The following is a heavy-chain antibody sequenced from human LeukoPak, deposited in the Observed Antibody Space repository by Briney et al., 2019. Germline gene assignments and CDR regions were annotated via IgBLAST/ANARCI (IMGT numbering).Heavy chain of an antibody. CDR3: TTDSGDALVGATHY. CDR2: IKSKTDGGTT. J-gene: IGHJ4*02. Sequence: GGSLRLSCAASGFTFSNAWMSWVRQAPGKGLEWVGRIKSKTDGGTTDYAAPVKGRFTISRDDSKNTLYLQMNSLKTEDTAVYYCTTDSGDALVGATHYWGQGTLVTVSS. V-gene: IGHV3-15*01. CDR1: GFTFSNAW. D-gene: IGHD1-26*01.